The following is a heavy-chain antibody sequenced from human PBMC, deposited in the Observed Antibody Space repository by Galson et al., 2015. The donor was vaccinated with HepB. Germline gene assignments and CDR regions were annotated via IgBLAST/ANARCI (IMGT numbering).Heavy chain of an antibody. CDR1: GFTFSSYG. CDR3: AKDLYDFWSGYYGGLDYYYGMDV. CDR2: ISYDGSNK. D-gene: IGHD3-3*01. J-gene: IGHJ6*02. Sequence: SLRLSCAASGFTFSSYGMHWVRQAPGKGLEWVAVISYDGSNKYYADSVKGRFTISRDNSKNTLYLQMNSLRAEDTAVYYCAKDLYDFWSGYYGGLDYYYGMDVWGQGTTVTVSS. V-gene: IGHV3-30*18.